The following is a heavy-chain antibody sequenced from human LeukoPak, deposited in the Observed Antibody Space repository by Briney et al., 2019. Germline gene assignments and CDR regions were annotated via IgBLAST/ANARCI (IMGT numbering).Heavy chain of an antibody. CDR1: GFTFSSYA. CDR2: ISGSGGST. J-gene: IGHJ4*02. V-gene: IGHV3-23*01. D-gene: IGHD6-6*01. Sequence: GGSLRLSCAASGFTFSSYAMSWVRQAPGKGLEWVSAISGSGGSTYYADSVKGRFTISRDNSKNTLYLQMNSLRAEDTAVYYCAKARMAARPGPAGYYFDYWGQGTLVTVSS. CDR3: AKARMAARPGPAGYYFDY.